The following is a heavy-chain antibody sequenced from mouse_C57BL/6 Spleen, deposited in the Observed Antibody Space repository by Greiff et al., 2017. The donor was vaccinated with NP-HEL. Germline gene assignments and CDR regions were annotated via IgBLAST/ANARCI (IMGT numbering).Heavy chain of an antibody. CDR3: AISRVITTVVAPYGYFDV. CDR1: GYTFTSYW. CDR2: INPSNGGT. Sequence: QVHVKQPGTELVKPGASVKLSCKASGYTFTSYWMHWVKQRPGQGLEWIGNINPSNGGTNYNEKFKSKATLTVDKSSSTAYMQLSSLTSEDSAVYYCAISRVITTVVAPYGYFDVWGTGTTVTVSS. D-gene: IGHD1-1*01. J-gene: IGHJ1*03. V-gene: IGHV1-53*01.